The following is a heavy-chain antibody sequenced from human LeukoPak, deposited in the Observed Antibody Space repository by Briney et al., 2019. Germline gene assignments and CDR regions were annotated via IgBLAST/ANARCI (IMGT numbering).Heavy chain of an antibody. D-gene: IGHD4-23*01. CDR1: GGSISSYY. CDR2: IYYSGST. Sequence: PSETLSLTCTVSGGSISSYYWSWIRQPPGKGLEWIGYIYYSGSTNYNPSLKSRVTISVDTSKNQFSLKLSSVTAADTAVYYCAREVSRWPYYFDYWGQGTLVTVSS. V-gene: IGHV4-59*12. J-gene: IGHJ4*02. CDR3: AREVSRWPYYFDY.